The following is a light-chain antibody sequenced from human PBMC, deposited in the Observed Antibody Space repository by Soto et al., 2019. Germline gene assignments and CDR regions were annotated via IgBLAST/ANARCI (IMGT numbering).Light chain of an antibody. V-gene: IGLV1-44*01. CDR3: ATWDDTLRTWV. J-gene: IGLJ3*02. CDR2: TNN. Sequence: QSVLTQPPSASGTPGPRVTLSCSGRNSNIGTNAVNWYQQIPGTAPKLLIYTNNQRPSGVPDRFSGSKSGTSASLAISGLQSEDEADYPCATWDDTLRTWVFGGGTKLTVL. CDR1: NSNIGTNA.